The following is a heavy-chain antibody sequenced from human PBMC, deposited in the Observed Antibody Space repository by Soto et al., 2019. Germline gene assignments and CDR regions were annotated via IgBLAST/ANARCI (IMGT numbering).Heavy chain of an antibody. D-gene: IGHD6-19*01. CDR1: GGTFSSYT. Sequence: QVKLVQSGAEVKKPGSSLKVSCKTSGGTFSSYTISWVGQAPGQGLEWMARNIPIHNIANYAQKSQCRVTITADKFTRTAYMELSSLRSEDTSVYYCARDIDSSGSVYYWGKGTLATASS. V-gene: IGHV1-69*08. CDR3: ARDIDSSGSVYY. CDR2: NIPIHNIA. J-gene: IGHJ4*02.